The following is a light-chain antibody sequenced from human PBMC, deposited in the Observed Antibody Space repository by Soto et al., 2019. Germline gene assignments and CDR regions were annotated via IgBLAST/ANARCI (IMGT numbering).Light chain of an antibody. V-gene: IGKV4-1*01. CDR1: QSVLYSSNSKSS. CDR3: LQYYTTPYT. J-gene: IGKJ2*01. CDR2: WAS. Sequence: DIVMTQSPDSLAVSLGERATINCNSSQSVLYSSNSKSSLAWYQQKPGQPPNLLIYWASSRESGVPDRFSGSGSGTDFTLTISSLQAEDEAVYFCLQYYTTPYTFGQGTKVEIK.